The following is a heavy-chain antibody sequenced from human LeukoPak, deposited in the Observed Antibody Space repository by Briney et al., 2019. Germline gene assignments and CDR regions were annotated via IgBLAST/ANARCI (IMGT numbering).Heavy chain of an antibody. Sequence: GESLKISCKGSGYRFTSYWIGWVRPMPGQGLEWMGIIYPGDSDTRYSPSFQGQVTISADKSISTAYLQWSSLKASDTAMYYCGRLYGSGSYYHYYYYGMDVRGQGATVTVSS. CDR1: GYRFTSYW. J-gene: IGHJ6*02. D-gene: IGHD3-10*01. V-gene: IGHV5-51*01. CDR2: IYPGDSDT. CDR3: GRLYGSGSYYHYYYYGMDV.